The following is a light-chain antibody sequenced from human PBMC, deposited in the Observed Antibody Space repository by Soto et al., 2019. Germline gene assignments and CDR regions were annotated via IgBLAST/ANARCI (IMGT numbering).Light chain of an antibody. CDR3: SSYTSSSTLV. J-gene: IGLJ1*01. CDR2: EVS. CDR1: SSDVGGYNY. V-gene: IGLV2-14*01. Sequence: QSALVQPASVSGSPGQSITISCTGTSSDVGGYNYVSWYQQHPGKAPKLMIYEVSNRPSGVSNRFSGSKSGNTASLTISGLQAEDEADYYCSSYTSSSTLVFGTGTKVTVL.